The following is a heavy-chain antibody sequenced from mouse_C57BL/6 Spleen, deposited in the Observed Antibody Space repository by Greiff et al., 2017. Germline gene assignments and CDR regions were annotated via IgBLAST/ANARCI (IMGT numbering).Heavy chain of an antibody. V-gene: IGHV1-82*01. CDR3: ARERDYYGSYFDY. J-gene: IGHJ2*01. Sequence: QVQLQQSGPELVKPGASVKISCKASGYAFSSSWMNWVKQRPGKGLEWIGRIYPGDGDTNYNGKSKGKATLTADKSSSTAYMQLSSLTSEDSAVYFCARERDYYGSYFDYWGQGTTLTVSS. D-gene: IGHD1-1*01. CDR2: IYPGDGDT. CDR1: GYAFSSSW.